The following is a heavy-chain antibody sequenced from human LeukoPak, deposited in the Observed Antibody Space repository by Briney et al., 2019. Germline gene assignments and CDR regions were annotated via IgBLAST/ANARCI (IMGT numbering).Heavy chain of an antibody. V-gene: IGHV1-46*01. CDR1: GYFFTSYY. CDR3: ARARRGVMDYFYYGMDV. CDR2: INPSGGST. Sequence: ASVKVSCKASGYFFTSYYMHWVRQAPGQGLEWMGIINPSGGSTSYAQRFQGRVTLTRDTTTSTVYMELSSLRSEGTAVYFCARARRGVMDYFYYGMDVWGQGTTVTVSS. D-gene: IGHD3-16*01. J-gene: IGHJ6*02.